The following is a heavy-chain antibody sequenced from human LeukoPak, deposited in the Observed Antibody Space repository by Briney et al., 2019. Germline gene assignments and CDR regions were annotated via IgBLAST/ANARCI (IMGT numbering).Heavy chain of an antibody. D-gene: IGHD2-15*01. J-gene: IGHJ4*02. CDR3: ARAEIYCSGGSCYPVGADY. Sequence: GASVKVSCKASGYTFTGYYMHWVRQAPGQGLEWMGWINPNSGGTNYAQKFQGWVTMTRDTSISTAYMELRSLRSDDTAVYYCARAEIYCSGGSCYPVGADYWGQGTLVTVSS. CDR2: INPNSGGT. CDR1: GYTFTGYY. V-gene: IGHV1-2*04.